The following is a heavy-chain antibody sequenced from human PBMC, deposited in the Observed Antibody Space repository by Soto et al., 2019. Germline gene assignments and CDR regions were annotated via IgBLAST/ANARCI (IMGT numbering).Heavy chain of an antibody. J-gene: IGHJ4*02. Sequence: SESLSLTCAASGGSISSGGYSWNWIRQPPGKGLEWVGCIYHSGSTYYNPSLKSRVTISVDRSKHQFSLNLSSVTAADTAVYYCARAIPYYDSSGSPPKDFDYWGQGTLVTVSS. CDR3: ARAIPYYDSSGSPPKDFDY. CDR1: GGSISSGGYS. V-gene: IGHV4-30-2*01. CDR2: IYHSGST. D-gene: IGHD3-22*01.